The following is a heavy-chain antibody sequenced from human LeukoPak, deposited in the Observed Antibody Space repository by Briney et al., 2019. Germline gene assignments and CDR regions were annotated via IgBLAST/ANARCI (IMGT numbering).Heavy chain of an antibody. CDR2: MNPNSGNT. CDR3: ARVNKSSWYEVYYYYYMDV. D-gene: IGHD6-13*01. Sequence: ASVKVSCKASGYTFTSYDINWVRQATGQGLEWMGWMNPNSGNTGYAQKFQGRVTMTRNTSIGTAYMELSSLRSEDTAVYYCARVNKSSWYEVYYYYYMDVWGKGSTVTVSS. CDR1: GYTFTSYD. V-gene: IGHV1-8*01. J-gene: IGHJ6*03.